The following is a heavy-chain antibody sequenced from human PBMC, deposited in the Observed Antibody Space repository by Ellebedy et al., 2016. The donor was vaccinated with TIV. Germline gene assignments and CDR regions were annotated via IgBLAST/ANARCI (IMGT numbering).Heavy chain of an antibody. CDR2: IYYSGST. CDR3: ARGSSGWFPEARVAYYYYGMDV. CDR1: GGSISSYY. J-gene: IGHJ6*02. V-gene: IGHV4-59*01. Sequence: MPSETLSLTCTVSGGSISSYYWSWIRQPPGKGLEWIGYIYYSGSTNYNPSLKSRVTISVDTFKNQFSLKLSSVTAADTAVYYCARGSSGWFPEARVAYYYYGMDVWGQGTTVTVSS. D-gene: IGHD6-19*01.